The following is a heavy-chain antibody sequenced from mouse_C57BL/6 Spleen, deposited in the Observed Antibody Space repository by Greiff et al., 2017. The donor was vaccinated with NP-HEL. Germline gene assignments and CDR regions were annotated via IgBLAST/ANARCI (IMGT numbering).Heavy chain of an antibody. CDR1: GYAFTNYL. CDR2: INPGSGGT. Sequence: VHLVESGAELVRPGTSVKVSCKASGYAFTNYLIEWVKQRPGQGLEWIGVINPGSGGTNYNEKFKGKATLTADKSSSTAYRQLSSLTSEDSAVYFCARGHYYGSTPYYFDYWGQGTTLTVSS. CDR3: ARGHYYGSTPYYFDY. J-gene: IGHJ2*01. V-gene: IGHV1-54*01. D-gene: IGHD1-1*01.